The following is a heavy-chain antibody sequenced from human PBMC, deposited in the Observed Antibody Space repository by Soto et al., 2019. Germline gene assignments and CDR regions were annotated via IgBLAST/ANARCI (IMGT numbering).Heavy chain of an antibody. D-gene: IGHD1-26*01. CDR1: GGSISSSPHY. Sequence: QLQLQESGPGLVKPSETLSLTCTVSGGSISSSPHYWGWIRQSPGKGLEWIGSIYNSGNTYYNPSLKSRVTISVDTSKNQFSLNLSSVTAADTAMYFCARHGSNSGSYSEHFPFWGQGALVTVSS. CDR2: IYNSGNT. V-gene: IGHV4-39*01. J-gene: IGHJ1*01. CDR3: ARHGSNSGSYSEHFPF.